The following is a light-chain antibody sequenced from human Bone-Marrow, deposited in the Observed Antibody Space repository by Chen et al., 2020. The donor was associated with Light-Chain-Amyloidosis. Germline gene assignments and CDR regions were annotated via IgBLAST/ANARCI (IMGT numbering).Light chain of an antibody. CDR1: QTISSNY. V-gene: IGKV3-20*01. J-gene: IGKJ4*01. CDR3: QQYGTSPLT. Sequence: EIVLTQSPGTLSLSPGEGANLSCRASQTISSNYLTWYQQKFGQAPRLLIYGSSSRATGIPARFTGSGSGTDFTLPINRLEPEDFAMYYCQQYGTSPLTFGGGTKVEIK. CDR2: GSS.